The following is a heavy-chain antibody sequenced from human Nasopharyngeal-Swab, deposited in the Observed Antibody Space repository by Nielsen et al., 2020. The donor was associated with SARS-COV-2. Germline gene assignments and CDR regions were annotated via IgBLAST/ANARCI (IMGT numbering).Heavy chain of an antibody. CDR2: IYYSGST. CDR1: GGSISSYY. J-gene: IGHJ6*03. CDR3: ARVSTWFWHRYYYYMDV. Sequence: SETLSLTCTVSGGSISSYYWSWIRQPPGKGLEWIGYIYYSGSTNYNPSLKSRVTISVDTSKNQFSLKLSSVTAADTAVYYCARVSTWFWHRYYYYMDVWGKGTTVTVSS. D-gene: IGHD3-10*01. V-gene: IGHV4-59*01.